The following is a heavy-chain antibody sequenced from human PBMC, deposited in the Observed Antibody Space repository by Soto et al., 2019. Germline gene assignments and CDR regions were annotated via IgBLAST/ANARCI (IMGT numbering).Heavy chain of an antibody. J-gene: IGHJ5*02. CDR1: GFTVNSNY. Sequence: PGGSLRLSCAASGFTVNSNYINWVRQAPGKGLEWVSVIYSGGTTYYADSGKGRFTISRDISNNTVYLQMSSLRADDPPVYYCARGHLKSYGTPSDTRGQATLATSSS. CDR2: IYSGGTT. D-gene: IGHD3-16*01. V-gene: IGHV3-53*01. CDR3: ARGHLKSYGTPSDT.